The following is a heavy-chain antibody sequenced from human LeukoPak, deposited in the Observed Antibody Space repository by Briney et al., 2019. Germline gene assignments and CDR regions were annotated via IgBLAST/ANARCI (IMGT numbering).Heavy chain of an antibody. CDR1: GFTFSSHL. Sequence: GGSLRLSCAASGFTFSSHLMHWVRQAPGKGLEWVAVISYDGSNKYYADSVKGRFTISRDNSKNTLYLQMNSLRAEDTAVYYCARVVRQQVDYWGQGTLVTVSS. J-gene: IGHJ4*02. D-gene: IGHD6-13*01. CDR2: ISYDGSNK. V-gene: IGHV3-30-3*01. CDR3: ARVVRQQVDY.